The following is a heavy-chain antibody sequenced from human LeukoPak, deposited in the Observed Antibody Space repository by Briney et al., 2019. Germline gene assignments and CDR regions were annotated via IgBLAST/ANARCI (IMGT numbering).Heavy chain of an antibody. V-gene: IGHV3-49*04. CDR3: TRLDYYCSSNRCDYNWFDP. D-gene: IGHD2-2*01. Sequence: GGSLRLSCTASGFTFGDYAMSWVRQAPGKGLEWVGFIGNKADGGTTEYAASVKGRFTISRDDSKSIAYLQMNSLKTEDTAVYYCTRLDYYCSSNRCDYNWFDPWGQGTLVTASS. CDR1: GFTFGDYA. J-gene: IGHJ5*02. CDR2: IGNKADGGTT.